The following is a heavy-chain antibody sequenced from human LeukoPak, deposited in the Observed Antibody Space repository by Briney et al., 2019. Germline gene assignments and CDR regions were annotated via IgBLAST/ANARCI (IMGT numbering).Heavy chain of an antibody. D-gene: IGHD3-10*01. V-gene: IGHV3-23*01. CDR2: ISGSGGST. Sequence: GASLRLSCVASGFTFSSYAMSWVRQAPGKGLEWVSAISGSGGSTYYADSVKGRFTISRDNSKNTLYLQMNSLRAEDTAVYYCAKNGTHGSGSYYQISDYWGQGTLVTVSS. CDR1: GFTFSSYA. CDR3: AKNGTHGSGSYYQISDY. J-gene: IGHJ4*02.